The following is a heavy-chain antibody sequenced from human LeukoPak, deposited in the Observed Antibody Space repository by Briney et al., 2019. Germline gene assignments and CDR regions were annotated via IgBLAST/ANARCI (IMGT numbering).Heavy chain of an antibody. CDR2: ISTTGATI. V-gene: IGHV3-11*01. Sequence: MTGGSLRLSCAASGFTLRDYYMHWIRQGPGKGLEWVSSISTTGATIYYADSVKGRFTISRDNAKNSLYLHMNSLRADDTAVYYCARDRGVYSGMDVRGQGTTVTVS. J-gene: IGHJ6*02. CDR1: GFTLRDYY. CDR3: ARDRGVYSGMDV. D-gene: IGHD3-10*01.